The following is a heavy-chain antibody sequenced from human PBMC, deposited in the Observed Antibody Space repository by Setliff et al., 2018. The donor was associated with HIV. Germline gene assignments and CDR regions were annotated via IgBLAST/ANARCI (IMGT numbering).Heavy chain of an antibody. V-gene: IGHV4-34*01. J-gene: IGHJ4*01. Sequence: PSETLSLTCAVYGGSFSGYYWSWIRQPPGKGLEWSGEINHSGSTNYNPSLKSRVTISVDTSKNQFSLKLSSVTAADTAVYYCASLHRIADFDYWGQGTLVTVSS. CDR1: GGSFSGYY. D-gene: IGHD6-13*01. CDR2: INHSGST. CDR3: ASLHRIADFDY.